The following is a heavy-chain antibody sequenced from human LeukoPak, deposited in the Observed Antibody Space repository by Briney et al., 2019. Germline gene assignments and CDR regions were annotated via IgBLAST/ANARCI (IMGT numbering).Heavy chain of an antibody. V-gene: IGHV4-34*01. J-gene: IGHJ5*02. CDR3: ARGEPGIAAAVEEDRRGLSPSINWFDP. CDR2: INHSGST. CDR1: GGSFSGYY. Sequence: PSETQSLTCAVYGGSFSGYYWSWIRQPPGKGLEWIGEINHSGSTNYNPSLKSRVTISVDTSKNQFSLKLSSVTAADTAVYYCARGEPGIAAAVEEDRRGLSPSINWFDPWGQGTLVTVSS. D-gene: IGHD6-13*01.